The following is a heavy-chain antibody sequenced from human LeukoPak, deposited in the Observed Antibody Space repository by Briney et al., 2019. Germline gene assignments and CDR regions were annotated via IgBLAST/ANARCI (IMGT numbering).Heavy chain of an antibody. D-gene: IGHD5-12*01. CDR2: VRNSPSYT. CDR3: VREYSAYDPSVGYNYYMDV. Sequence: SGGSLRLSCAASGFIFSSYSMNWVRQAPGKGLEWVSFVRNSPSYTSYADSVRGRFIISRDNAKNSLYLQMNSLGAEDTAVYYCVREYSAYDPSVGYNYYMDVWGKGTTVTVSS. V-gene: IGHV3-21*01. CDR1: GFIFSSYS. J-gene: IGHJ6*03.